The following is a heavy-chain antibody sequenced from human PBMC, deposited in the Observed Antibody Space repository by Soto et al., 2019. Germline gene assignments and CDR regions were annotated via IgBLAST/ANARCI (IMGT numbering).Heavy chain of an antibody. V-gene: IGHV3-15*01. J-gene: IGHJ6*02. CDR1: GFTFSNAW. CDR2: IKSKTDGGTT. CDR3: TTHLGYCSSTSCYTRALYYYYYGMDV. D-gene: IGHD2-2*02. Sequence: PGGSLRLSCAASGFTFSNAWKSWVRQAPGKGLEWVGRIKSKTDGGTTDYAAPVKGRFTISRDDSKNTLYLQMNSLKTEDTAVYYCTTHLGYCSSTSCYTRALYYYYYGMDVWGQGTTVTVSS.